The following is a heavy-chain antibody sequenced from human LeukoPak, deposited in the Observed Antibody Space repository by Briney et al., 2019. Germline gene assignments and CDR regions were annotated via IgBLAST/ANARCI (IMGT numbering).Heavy chain of an antibody. CDR1: GFTFSSYS. V-gene: IGHV3-21*01. CDR3: ARGDEGLTTHLLSSSSGLDY. CDR2: ISSSSSYI. J-gene: IGHJ4*02. Sequence: GGSLRLSCAASGFTFSSYSMNWVRQAPGKGLEWVSSISSSSSYIYYADSVKGRFTISRDNAKNSLYLQMNSLRAEDTAVYYCARGDEGLTTHLLSSSSGLDYWGQGTLVTVSS. D-gene: IGHD6-13*01.